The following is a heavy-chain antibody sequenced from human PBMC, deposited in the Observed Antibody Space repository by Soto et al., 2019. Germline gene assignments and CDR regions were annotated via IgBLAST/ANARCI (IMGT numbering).Heavy chain of an antibody. CDR1: GYTFTHYY. V-gene: IGHV1-46*01. J-gene: IGHJ4*02. CDR2: INPNGGIT. Sequence: ASVKVSCKASGYTFTHYYIHWVRQAPGQGLEWMGIINPNGGITTYAQKFRAGCSMTRDTSTSTVYLELSSLRSEDSAVYYCATSVNSAMAFDYWGQGTLVTVSS. D-gene: IGHD5-18*01. CDR3: ATSVNSAMAFDY.